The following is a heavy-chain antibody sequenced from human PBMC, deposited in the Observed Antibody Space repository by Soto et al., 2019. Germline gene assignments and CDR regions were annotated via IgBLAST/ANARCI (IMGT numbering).Heavy chain of an antibody. CDR1: GGTFSSYA. D-gene: IGHD6-13*01. Sequence: QVQLVQSGAEVKKPGSSVKVSCKASGGTFSSYAISWVRQAPGQGLEWMGGIIPIFGTANYAQKFQGRVTSTADESTSTAYMELSSLRSEDTAVYYCARAPMRAAAGYYYYYGMDVWGQGTTVTVSS. V-gene: IGHV1-69*01. J-gene: IGHJ6*02. CDR3: ARAPMRAAAGYYYYYGMDV. CDR2: IIPIFGTA.